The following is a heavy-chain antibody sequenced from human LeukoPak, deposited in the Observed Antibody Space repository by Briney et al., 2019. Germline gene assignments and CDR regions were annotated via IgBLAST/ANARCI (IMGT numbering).Heavy chain of an antibody. V-gene: IGHV1-2*02. J-gene: IGHJ5*02. CDR3: AREIRDSGSYYDWFDP. Sequence: ASVKVSCKASGYTFTGYYMHWVRQAPGQGLEWMGWINPNSGGTNYAQKFQGRVTMTRDTSISTAYMKLSRLRSDDTAVYYCAREIRDSGSYYDWFDPWGQGTLVTVSS. CDR2: INPNSGGT. CDR1: GYTFTGYY. D-gene: IGHD1-26*01.